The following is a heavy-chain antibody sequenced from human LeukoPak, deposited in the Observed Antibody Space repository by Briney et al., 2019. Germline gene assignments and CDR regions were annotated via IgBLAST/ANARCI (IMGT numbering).Heavy chain of an antibody. Sequence: SETLSLTCAVSGGSFSGYYWSWIRQPPGEGLEWIGEINHSGSTNYNPSLKSRVTISVDTSKNQFSLKLSSVTAADTAVYYCARLTSMVRGVINYYYYYYMDVWGKGTTVTVSS. V-gene: IGHV4-34*01. D-gene: IGHD3-10*01. J-gene: IGHJ6*03. CDR1: GGSFSGYY. CDR2: INHSGST. CDR3: ARLTSMVRGVINYYYYYYMDV.